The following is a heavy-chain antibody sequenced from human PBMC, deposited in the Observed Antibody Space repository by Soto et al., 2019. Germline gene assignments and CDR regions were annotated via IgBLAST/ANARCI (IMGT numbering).Heavy chain of an antibody. D-gene: IGHD1-1*01. Sequence: SETLSLTCSVSGDSIITYYWSWSRQPPGKGLQWIGYIFYSGGTAYNPSLKSRVTISLDMSKKQISLKLSSVTTADTATYFCARLQLVQKVIDYWGQGTLVTVSS. CDR3: ARLQLVQKVIDY. V-gene: IGHV4-59*12. J-gene: IGHJ4*02. CDR2: IFYSGGT. CDR1: GDSIITYY.